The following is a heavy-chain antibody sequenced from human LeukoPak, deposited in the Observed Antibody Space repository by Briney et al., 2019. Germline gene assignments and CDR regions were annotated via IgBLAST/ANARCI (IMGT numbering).Heavy chain of an antibody. V-gene: IGHV3-23*01. D-gene: IGHD2-2*01. CDR1: GFTFSSYA. CDR2: ISGSGGST. CDR3: AMRRYCSSTSCYPFDY. J-gene: IGHJ4*02. Sequence: GGSLRLSCAASGFTFSSYAMSWVRQAPGKGLEWVLAISGSGGSTYYADSVKGRFTISRDNSKNTLYLQMNSLRAEDTAVYYCAMRRYCSSTSCYPFDYWGQGTLVTVSS.